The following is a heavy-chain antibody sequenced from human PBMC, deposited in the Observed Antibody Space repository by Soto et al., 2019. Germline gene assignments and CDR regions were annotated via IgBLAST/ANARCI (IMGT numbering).Heavy chain of an antibody. CDR2: INPNSGGT. Sequence: QVQLVQSGAEVKKPGASVKVSCKASGYTFTGYYMHWVRQAPGQGLEWMGWINPNSGGTNYAQKFQGWVTMTRDTSISTAYMELSRLRSDDTAVYYCARVGGFWSGPYYYYYGMDVWGQGTTVTVSS. D-gene: IGHD3-3*01. J-gene: IGHJ6*02. CDR3: ARVGGFWSGPYYYYYGMDV. V-gene: IGHV1-2*04. CDR1: GYTFTGYY.